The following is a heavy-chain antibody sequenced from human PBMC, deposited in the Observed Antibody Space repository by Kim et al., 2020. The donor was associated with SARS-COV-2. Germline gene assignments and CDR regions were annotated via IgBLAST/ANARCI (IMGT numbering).Heavy chain of an antibody. V-gene: IGHV4-59*01. Sequence: SETLSLTCTVSGGSISSYYWSWIRQPPGKGLEWIGYIYYSGSTNYNPSLKSRVTISVDTSKNQFSLKLSSVTAADTAVYYCARDPGRFYDSSGYYYAWFDYWGQGTLVTVSS. J-gene: IGHJ4*02. CDR3: ARDPGRFYDSSGYYYAWFDY. CDR2: IYYSGST. D-gene: IGHD3-22*01. CDR1: GGSISSYY.